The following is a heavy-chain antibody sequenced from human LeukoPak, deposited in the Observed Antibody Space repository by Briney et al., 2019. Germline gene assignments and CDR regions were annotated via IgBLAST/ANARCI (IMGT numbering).Heavy chain of an antibody. CDR3: ARNSHFDY. CDR2: IYYSAST. Sequence: LECILYIYYSASTKYTPSLKSRGTISVDTSKNQFSLKLSSVTAADTAVYYCARNSHFDYWGQGTLVTVSS. J-gene: IGHJ4*02. D-gene: IGHD2-21*01. V-gene: IGHV4-59*01.